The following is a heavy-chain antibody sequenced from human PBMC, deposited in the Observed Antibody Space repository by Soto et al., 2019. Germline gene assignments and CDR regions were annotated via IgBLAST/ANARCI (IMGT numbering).Heavy chain of an antibody. CDR3: ANVFGGSWYQGSDF. CDR2: ISGNGGST. J-gene: IGHJ4*02. Sequence: EVQLVESGGGLVQPGGYLRLSCAASGYTFSSYAMSWVRQAPGKGLEWVTAISGNGGSTYYADSVKGRFTISRDNSKNMLYLQMNSLRADDTAVYYCANVFGGSWYQGSDFWGQGTLVTVSS. CDR1: GYTFSSYA. D-gene: IGHD2-15*01. V-gene: IGHV3-23*04.